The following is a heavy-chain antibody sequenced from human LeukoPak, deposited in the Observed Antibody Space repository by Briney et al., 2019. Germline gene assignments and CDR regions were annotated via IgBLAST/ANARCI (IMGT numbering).Heavy chain of an antibody. J-gene: IGHJ5*02. CDR3: ARRPYGVNWFDP. CDR1: GGSLSSSSYY. V-gene: IGHV4-39*01. D-gene: IGHD3-16*01. Sequence: SETLSLTCTVSGGSLSSSSYYWGWIRQPPGKGLEWIGSNYYSGSTYYNPSLKSRVTISVDTSKNQFSLKLSSVTAADTAVYYCARRPYGVNWFDPWGQGTLVTVSS. CDR2: NYYSGST.